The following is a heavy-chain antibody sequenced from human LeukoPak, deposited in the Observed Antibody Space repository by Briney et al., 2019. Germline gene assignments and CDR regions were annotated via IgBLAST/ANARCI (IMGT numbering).Heavy chain of an antibody. V-gene: IGHV3-21*01. J-gene: IGHJ4*02. D-gene: IGHD4-17*01. CDR1: GFTFSSYS. CDR2: ISSSSSYI. CDR3: ARDGDGRGEDFDY. Sequence: GGSLRLSCAASGFTFSSYSMNWARQAPGKGLEWVSSISSSSSYIYYADSVKGRFTISRDNAKNFLYLQMNSLRVEDTALYYCARDGDGRGEDFDYWGQGILVTVSS.